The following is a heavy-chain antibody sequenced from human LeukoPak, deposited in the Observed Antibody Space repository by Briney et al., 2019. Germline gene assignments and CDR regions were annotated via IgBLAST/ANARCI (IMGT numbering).Heavy chain of an antibody. CDR1: GFTFGDYV. V-gene: IGHV3-23*01. Sequence: GGSLRLSCAASGFTFGDYVMTWVRQAPGKGLQWVSAVAGSGFSKYYTDSVRGRFAISRDNSKNTLYLQMNSLRAEDTAVYYCAKWPRNYGSGSYLDYWGQGTLVTVSS. D-gene: IGHD3-10*01. CDR2: VAGSGFSK. J-gene: IGHJ4*02. CDR3: AKWPRNYGSGSYLDY.